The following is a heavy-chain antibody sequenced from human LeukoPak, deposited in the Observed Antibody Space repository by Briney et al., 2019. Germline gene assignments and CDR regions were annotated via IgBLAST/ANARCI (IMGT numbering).Heavy chain of an antibody. CDR3: ARDPQSYYDNSGYNWFDP. J-gene: IGHJ5*02. V-gene: IGHV3-11*01. CDR2: ISSSGSTM. CDR1: GFTFSDYS. D-gene: IGHD3-22*01. Sequence: GSLRLSCAASGFTFSDYSMTWIRQAPGKGLEWVSYISSSGSTMYYADFVRGRFTISRDNTKNSLYLQMNSLRAEDTAVYYCARDPQSYYDNSGYNWFDPWGQGTLVTVSS.